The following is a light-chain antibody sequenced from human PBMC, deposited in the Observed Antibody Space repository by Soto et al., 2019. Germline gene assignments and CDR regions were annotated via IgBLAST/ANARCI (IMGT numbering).Light chain of an antibody. CDR2: EVT. V-gene: IGLV2-14*01. CDR3: SSYRSSSTYV. CDR1: SSDVGSYNY. Sequence: QSALTQPASVSGSPGQSITISYTGTSSDVGSYNYVSWHQQHPGQAPRLMIYEVTHRASGVPDRFSASKSGNTASLTISGLQAGDEADYYCSSYRSSSTYVFGTGTKVNVL. J-gene: IGLJ1*01.